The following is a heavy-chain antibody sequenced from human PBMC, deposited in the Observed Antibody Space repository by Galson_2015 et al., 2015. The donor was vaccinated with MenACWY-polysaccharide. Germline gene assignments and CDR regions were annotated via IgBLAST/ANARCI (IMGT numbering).Heavy chain of an antibody. CDR3: ARDGYSFGYYSDL. J-gene: IGHJ4*02. Sequence: SLRLSCAVSGFTFSNYGMQWVRQAPGKGLEWVALISYDGDRQYYVDSVKGRFTVSRDNSKNTVYLQMDSLRTEDSAVYFCARDGYSFGYYSDLWGQGTLVTVS. CDR1: GFTFSNYG. V-gene: IGHV3-30*03. D-gene: IGHD5-18*01. CDR2: ISYDGDRQ.